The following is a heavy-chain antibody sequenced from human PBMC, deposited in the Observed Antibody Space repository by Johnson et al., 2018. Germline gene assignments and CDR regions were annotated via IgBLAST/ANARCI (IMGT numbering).Heavy chain of an antibody. CDR1: GFTFSTYS. J-gene: IGHJ6*02. V-gene: IGHV3-48*02. CDR2: IRRNSDII. Sequence: VQLVESGGGLVQPGGSLRLSCAASGFTFSTYSMGWVRQTSGQGLEWISYIRRNSDIIYYADSVKGRFTISRDNAKNSLYLQMNSLRDEDTAVYYCARFPPSDKNSYYGMDVWGQGTTVTVCS. D-gene: IGHD1-26*01. CDR3: ARFPPSDKNSYYGMDV.